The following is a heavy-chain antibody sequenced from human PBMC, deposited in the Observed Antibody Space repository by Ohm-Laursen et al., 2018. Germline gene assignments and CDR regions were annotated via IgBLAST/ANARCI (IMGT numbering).Heavy chain of an antibody. CDR2: INPNSGGT. Sequence: DSVKHSCKASGYTFTGHNMHWGRRAPGQGLEWMGWINPNSGGTNYAQKFQGRVTMTRDTSISTAYMELSRLRSDDTAVYYCARAPRVRGDVVIWFDPWGQGTLVTVSS. CDR1: GYTFTGHN. V-gene: IGHV1-2*02. D-gene: IGHD2-21*01. J-gene: IGHJ5*02. CDR3: ARAPRVRGDVVIWFDP.